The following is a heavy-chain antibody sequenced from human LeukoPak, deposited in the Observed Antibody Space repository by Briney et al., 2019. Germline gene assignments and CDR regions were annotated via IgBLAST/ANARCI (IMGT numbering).Heavy chain of an antibody. Sequence: ASVKVSCKASGYTFTSYGISWVRQAPGQGLEWMGWSSPYNGNTNYAQNFKGRVTMTTDTSTNTAYMELRSLRSDDTAVYFCVSGGIASIGFDSWGQGTLVTVSS. D-gene: IGHD6-13*01. V-gene: IGHV1-18*01. CDR1: GYTFTSYG. CDR3: VSGGIASIGFDS. J-gene: IGHJ4*02. CDR2: SSPYNGNT.